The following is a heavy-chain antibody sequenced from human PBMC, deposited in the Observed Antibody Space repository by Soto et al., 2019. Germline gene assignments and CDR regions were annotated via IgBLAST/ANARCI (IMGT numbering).Heavy chain of an antibody. CDR1: GGSISSYY. CDR2: IYYSGST. CDR3: ARSHWDSSSFNY. D-gene: IGHD6-13*01. V-gene: IGHV4-59*01. J-gene: IGHJ4*02. Sequence: SETLSLTCTVSGGSISSYYWSWIRQPPGKGLEWIGYIYYSGSTNYNPSLKSRVTISVDTSKNQFSLKLSSVTAADTAVYYCARSHWDSSSFNYWGQGTLVTVSS.